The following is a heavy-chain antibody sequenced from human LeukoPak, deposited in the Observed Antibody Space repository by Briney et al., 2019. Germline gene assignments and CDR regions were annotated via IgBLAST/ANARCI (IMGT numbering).Heavy chain of an antibody. Sequence: PGGSLRLSCAASRFTFTSYAMSSGRQAPGKGLKSVSAMSGSGGSTYYADSVQDRLTNSSDNSKNTLYLQMTSLRAEDTDVYYCAKIRSQERLSYFDYWGQGTLVTVSS. CDR2: MSGSGGST. CDR3: AKIRSQERLSYFDY. D-gene: IGHD3-16*02. CDR1: RFTFTSYA. J-gene: IGHJ4*02. V-gene: IGHV3-23*01.